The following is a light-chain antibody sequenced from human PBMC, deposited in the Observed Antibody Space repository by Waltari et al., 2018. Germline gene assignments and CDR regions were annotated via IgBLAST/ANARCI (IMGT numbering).Light chain of an antibody. CDR3: SSHANTYNFAHVV. Sequence: QSALTQPASASGSPGQSITISCTGTSSDIGTYNYVSWYQQLPGNAPKMMIYEVTKRPSGVSYRFSGSKSGNTASLTISGLRAEDEADYYCSSHANTYNFAHVVFGGGTKLTVL. J-gene: IGLJ2*01. V-gene: IGLV2-23*02. CDR1: SSDIGTYNY. CDR2: EVT.